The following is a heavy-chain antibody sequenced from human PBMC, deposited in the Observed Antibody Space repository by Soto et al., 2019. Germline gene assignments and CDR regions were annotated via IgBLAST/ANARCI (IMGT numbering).Heavy chain of an antibody. Sequence: QVHLVESGGGVVQPGGSLRLSCEGSGLTFRNYGIHWVRQAPDKGLEWVAVVSYDGNKKYYGDSVKGRFTISRDNSKTSVYLQVNSLRPEDTAVYYCAKDRSLGYCAGGDCYYYYGMDVWGQGTTVTVSS. D-gene: IGHD2-8*02. V-gene: IGHV3-30*18. J-gene: IGHJ6*02. CDR3: AKDRSLGYCAGGDCYYYYGMDV. CDR2: VSYDGNKK. CDR1: GLTFRNYG.